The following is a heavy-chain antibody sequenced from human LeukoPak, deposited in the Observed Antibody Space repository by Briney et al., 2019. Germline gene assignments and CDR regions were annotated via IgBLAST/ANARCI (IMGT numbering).Heavy chain of an antibody. CDR2: ISSSSSYI. V-gene: IGHV3-21*04. CDR1: GFTFSSYS. D-gene: IGHD4-17*01. Sequence: GGSLRLSCAASGFTFSSYSMNWVRQAPGKGLEWVSSISSSSSYIYYADSVKGRFTISRDNAKNSLYLQMNSLRAEDTAVYYCAKVPSSGGDYIHFDYWGQGTLVTVSS. J-gene: IGHJ4*02. CDR3: AKVPSSGGDYIHFDY.